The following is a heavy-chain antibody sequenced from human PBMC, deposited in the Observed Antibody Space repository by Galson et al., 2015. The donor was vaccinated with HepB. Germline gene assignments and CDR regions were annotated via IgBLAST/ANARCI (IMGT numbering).Heavy chain of an antibody. CDR3: ARHYYDSSGYYYRYPNWFDP. J-gene: IGHJ5*02. D-gene: IGHD3-22*01. CDR2: IYYSGST. Sequence: PPGKGLEWIGSIYYSGSTYYNPSLKSRVTISVDTSKNQFSLKLSSVTAADTAVYYCARHYYDSSGYYYRYPNWFDPWGQGTLVTVSS. V-gene: IGHV4-39*01.